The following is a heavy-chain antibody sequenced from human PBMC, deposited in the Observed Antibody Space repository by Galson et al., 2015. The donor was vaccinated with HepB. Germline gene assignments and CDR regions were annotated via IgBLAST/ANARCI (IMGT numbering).Heavy chain of an antibody. Sequence: SVKVSCKASGGTFSSYAISWVRQAPGQGLEWMGGIIPIFGTANYAQKFQGRVTITADESTSTAYMELSSLRSEDTAVYYCARDFGGDDSSGSDAFDIWGQGTMVTVSS. CDR2: IIPIFGTA. CDR1: GGTFSSYA. J-gene: IGHJ3*02. CDR3: ARDFGGDDSSGSDAFDI. V-gene: IGHV1-69*13. D-gene: IGHD3-22*01.